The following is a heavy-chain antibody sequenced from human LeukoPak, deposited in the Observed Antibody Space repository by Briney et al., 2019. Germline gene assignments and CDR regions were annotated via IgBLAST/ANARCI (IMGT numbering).Heavy chain of an antibody. V-gene: IGHV5-51*01. CDR1: GYSFTSYW. J-gene: IGHJ4*02. CDR3: ARPVAGHIGTLAHFDY. Sequence: GESLKISCKGSGYSFTSYWIGWVRQMPGKGLEWMGIIYPGDSDTRYSPSFQGQVTISADKSISTAYLQWSSLKASDTAMYYCARPVAGHIGTLAHFDYWGQGTLVTVSS. CDR2: IYPGDSDT. D-gene: IGHD2-21*01.